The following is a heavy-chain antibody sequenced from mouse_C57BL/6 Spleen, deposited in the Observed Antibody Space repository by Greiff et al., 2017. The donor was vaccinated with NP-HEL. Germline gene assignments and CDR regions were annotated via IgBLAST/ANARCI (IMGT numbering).Heavy chain of an antibody. V-gene: IGHV5-16*01. J-gene: IGHJ2*01. Sequence: EVQVVESEGGLVQPGSSMKLSCTASGFTFSDYYMAWVRQVPEKGLEWVANINYDGSSTYYLDSLKSRFIISRDNAKNILYLQMSSLKSEDTATYYCARDGDSYYFDYWGQGTTLTVSS. CDR2: INYDGSST. D-gene: IGHD3-3*01. CDR3: ARDGDSYYFDY. CDR1: GFTFSDYY.